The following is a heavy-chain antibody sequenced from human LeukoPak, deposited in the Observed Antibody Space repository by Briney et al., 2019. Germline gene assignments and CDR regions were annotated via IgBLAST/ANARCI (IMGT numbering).Heavy chain of an antibody. V-gene: IGHV4-39*01. J-gene: IGHJ6*03. CDR3: ARLRDYHYYYMDV. CDR2: IYYSGST. CDR1: GGSISSTSCY. Sequence: SETLSPTCSVSGGSISSTSCYWGWIRQPPGKGLEWIGGIYYSGSTYYNPSLKSRVTISVDTSKNQFSLKLISVTAAETSVYYCARLRDYHYYYMDVWGKGTTVTISS.